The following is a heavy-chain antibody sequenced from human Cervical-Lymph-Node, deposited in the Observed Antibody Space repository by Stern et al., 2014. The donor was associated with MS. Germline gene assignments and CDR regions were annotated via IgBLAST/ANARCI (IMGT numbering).Heavy chain of an antibody. CDR3: ASVAGGTGWYFDL. CDR2: LSYSGRT. V-gene: IGHV4-61*01. CDR1: GASGASISNYY. Sequence: QLQLQESGPGLAKPSETLSLTCAVSGASGASISNYYLSWIRQSPGKGLEWIGYLSYSGRTKSNPSLESRVTMSVDTSTNQFSLKLSSVTTADTAVYYCASVAGGTGWYFDLWGRGTLVTVSS. D-gene: IGHD1-1*01. J-gene: IGHJ2*01.